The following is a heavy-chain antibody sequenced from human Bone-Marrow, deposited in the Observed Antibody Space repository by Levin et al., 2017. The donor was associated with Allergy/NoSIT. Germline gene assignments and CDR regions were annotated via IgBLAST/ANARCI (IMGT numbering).Heavy chain of an antibody. CDR3: ARSPQGIFQLWFA. D-gene: IGHD5-18*01. CDR1: GYTFTGYY. Sequence: GGSLRLSCKASGYTFTGYYMHWVRQAPGQGLEWMGWINPNSGGTNYAQKFQGRVTMTRDTSISTAYMELSRLRSDDTAVYYCARSPQGIFQLWFAWGQGTLVTVSS. CDR2: INPNSGGT. J-gene: IGHJ5*02. V-gene: IGHV1-2*02.